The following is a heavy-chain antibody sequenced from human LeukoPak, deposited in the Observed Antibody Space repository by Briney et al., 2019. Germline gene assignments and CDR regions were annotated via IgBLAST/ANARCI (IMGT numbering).Heavy chain of an antibody. V-gene: IGHV3-30*02. CDR1: GFTFSSYG. J-gene: IGHJ4*02. Sequence: GGSLRLSCAASGFTFSSYGMHWVRQAPGKGLGWVAFIRYDGSNKYYADSVKGRFTISSDNSNNTLYLQMNSLRAEDTAVYSCAKKRTASSGYLIDYWGQGTLVTVSS. D-gene: IGHD3-22*01. CDR3: AKKRTASSGYLIDY. CDR2: IRYDGSNK.